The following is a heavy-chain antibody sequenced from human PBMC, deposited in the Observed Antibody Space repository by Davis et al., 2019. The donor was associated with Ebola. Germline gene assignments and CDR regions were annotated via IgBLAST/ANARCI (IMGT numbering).Heavy chain of an antibody. CDR2: INPNSGGT. Sequence: ASVKVSCKASDGAFSNFAINWVRQAPGQGLEWMGWINPNSGGTNYAQKFQGWVTMTRDTSISTAYMELSRLRSDDTAVYYCARGVRYGDYFDYWGQGTLVTVSS. V-gene: IGHV1-2*04. CDR3: ARGVRYGDYFDY. D-gene: IGHD4-17*01. J-gene: IGHJ4*02. CDR1: DGAFSNFA.